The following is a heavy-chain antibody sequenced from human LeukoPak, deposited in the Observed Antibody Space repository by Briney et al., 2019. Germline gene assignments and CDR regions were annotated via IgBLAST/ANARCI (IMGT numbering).Heavy chain of an antibody. V-gene: IGHV3-23*01. CDR2: IGGSGGTT. Sequence: GGSLRLSCAASGFTFSSYAMSWVRQAPGKGLEWVSTIGGSGGTTYYADSVKGRFTISRDNSKDTLYLQMNNLRAEDAAVYYCAKAQPLPRSGPCQLWGGGTGVSVS. D-gene: IGHD3-10*01. J-gene: IGHJ4*02. CDR3: AKAQPLPRSGPCQL. CDR1: GFTFSSYA.